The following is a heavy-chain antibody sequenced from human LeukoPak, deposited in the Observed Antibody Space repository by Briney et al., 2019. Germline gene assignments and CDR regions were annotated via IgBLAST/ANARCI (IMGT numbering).Heavy chain of an antibody. D-gene: IGHD3-3*01. Sequence: ASVKVSCKASGYTFTSYGISWVRQAPGQGLEWMGWISAYNGNTNYAQKLQGRVTMTTDTSTSTAYMELRSLRSDDTAVYYCARRGYDFWSGYYALDYWGQGTLVIVSS. V-gene: IGHV1-18*01. CDR1: GYTFTSYG. CDR3: ARRGYDFWSGYYALDY. CDR2: ISAYNGNT. J-gene: IGHJ4*02.